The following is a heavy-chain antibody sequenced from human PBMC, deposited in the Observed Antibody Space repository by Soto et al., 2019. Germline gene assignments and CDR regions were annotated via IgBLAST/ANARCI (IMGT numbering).Heavy chain of an antibody. CDR3: AKDTRIAAAGPFDY. CDR1: GFTFSTYW. D-gene: IGHD6-13*01. Sequence: GGYLRLSCAASGFTFSTYWMHWVRQAPGKGLVWVSGISWNSGSIGYADSVKGRFTISRDNAKNSLYLQMNSLRAEDTALYYCAKDTRIAAAGPFDYWGQGTLVTVSS. V-gene: IGHV3-9*01. CDR2: ISWNSGSI. J-gene: IGHJ4*02.